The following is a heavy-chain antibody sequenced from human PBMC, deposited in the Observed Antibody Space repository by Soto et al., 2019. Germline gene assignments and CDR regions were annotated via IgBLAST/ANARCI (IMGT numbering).Heavy chain of an antibody. Sequence: QLQLQESGPGLVKPSETLSLTCTVSGGSISSSSYYWGWIRQPPGKGLEWIGSIYYSGSTYYNPSPRSRVPIAVDTSKNQFSLKLSSGTAADTAVYYCARRDGYCSGGSCSDYWGQGTLVTVSS. V-gene: IGHV4-39*01. CDR3: ARRDGYCSGGSCSDY. CDR2: IYYSGST. CDR1: GGSISSSSYY. D-gene: IGHD2-15*01. J-gene: IGHJ4*02.